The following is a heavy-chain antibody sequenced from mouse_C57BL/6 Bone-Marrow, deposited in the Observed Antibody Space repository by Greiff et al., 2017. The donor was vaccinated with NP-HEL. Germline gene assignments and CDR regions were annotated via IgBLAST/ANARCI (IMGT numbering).Heavy chain of an antibody. CDR2: ISNLAYSI. CDR1: GFTFSDYG. Sequence: EVQLVESGGGLVQPGGSLKLSCAASGFTFSDYGMAWVRQAPRKGPEWVAFISNLAYSIYYAATVTGRFTISRENAKNTLYLEMSSLRSEDTALYYCARPPPYYYGSSSWFAYWGQGTLVTVSA. V-gene: IGHV5-15*01. CDR3: ARPPPYYYGSSSWFAY. D-gene: IGHD1-1*01. J-gene: IGHJ3*01.